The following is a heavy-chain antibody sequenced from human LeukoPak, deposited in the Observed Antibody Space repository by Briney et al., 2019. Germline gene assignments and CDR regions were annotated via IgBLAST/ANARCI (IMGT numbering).Heavy chain of an antibody. CDR2: ISAYNGNT. CDR1: GYTFTSYG. J-gene: IGHJ6*02. CDR3: AGEASSSWYHYYYGMDV. Sequence: GASVKVSCKASGYTFTSYGISWVRQAPGQGLEWMGWISAYNGNTNYAQKLQGRVTMTTDTSTSTAYMELRSLRSDDTAVYYCAGEASSSWYHYYYGMDVWGQGTTVTVSS. V-gene: IGHV1-18*01. D-gene: IGHD6-13*01.